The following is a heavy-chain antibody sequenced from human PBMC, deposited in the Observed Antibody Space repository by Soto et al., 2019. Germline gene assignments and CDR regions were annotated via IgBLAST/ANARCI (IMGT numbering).Heavy chain of an antibody. J-gene: IGHJ5*02. CDR2: ISYDGSNK. V-gene: IGHV3-30-3*01. Sequence: QVQLVESGGGVVQPGRSLRLSCAASGFTFSSYAMHWVRQAPGKGLEWVAVISYDGSNKYYADSVKGRFTISRDNSKNTLYLQMNSLRAEDTAVYYCARGHDSSGYSWFDPWGQGTLVTVSS. CDR3: ARGHDSSGYSWFDP. D-gene: IGHD3-22*01. CDR1: GFTFSSYA.